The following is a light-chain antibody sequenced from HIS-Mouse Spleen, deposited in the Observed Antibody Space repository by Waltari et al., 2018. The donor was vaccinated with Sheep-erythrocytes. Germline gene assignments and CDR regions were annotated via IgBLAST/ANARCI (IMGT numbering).Light chain of an antibody. CDR2: EGS. CDR3: CSYAGSSTPWV. J-gene: IGLJ3*02. Sequence: QSALTQPASVYGSPGQSITISCPGTSSDVGSYNLVPWYQQHPGKAPKLRIYEGSKRPSGVSNRFSGSKSGNTASLTISGLQAEDEADYYCCSYAGSSTPWVFGGGTKLTVL. V-gene: IGLV2-23*01. CDR1: SSDVGSYNL.